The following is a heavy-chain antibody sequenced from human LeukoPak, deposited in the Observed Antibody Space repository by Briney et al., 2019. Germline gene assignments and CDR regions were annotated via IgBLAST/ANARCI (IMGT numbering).Heavy chain of an antibody. J-gene: IGHJ4*02. V-gene: IGHV3-7*03. CDR3: AKDNRRHYTSGPNPDSLH. CDR1: GFTFSHHW. CDR2: MKEDGSQE. Sequence: GGSLRLSCAASGFTFSHHWMTWVRQAPGKGLEWVANMKEDGSQETYVDSVRGRFTISRDNAKNSLYLQMDSLRVEDTAFYYCAKDNRRHYTSGPNPDSLHWGQGALVTVSS. D-gene: IGHD6-19*01.